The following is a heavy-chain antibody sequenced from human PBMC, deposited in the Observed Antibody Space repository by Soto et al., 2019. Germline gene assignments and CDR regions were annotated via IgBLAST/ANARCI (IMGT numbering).Heavy chain of an antibody. CDR2: IGGSGGST. J-gene: IGHJ4*02. CDR3: AKVPQTPPYFDY. CDR1: GFTFGSYA. V-gene: IGHV3-23*01. Sequence: PGGSLRLSCTASGFTFGSYAMSWVRQAPGKGLEWVSTIGGSGGSTYYADSVKGRFTISRDNSKNTLFLQMNSLRAEDTAVYYCAKVPQTPPYFDYWGQGSLVTVSS.